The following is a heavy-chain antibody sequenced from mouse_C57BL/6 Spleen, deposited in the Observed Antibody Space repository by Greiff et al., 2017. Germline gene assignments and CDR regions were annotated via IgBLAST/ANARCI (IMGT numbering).Heavy chain of an antibody. CDR3: AGGGSTMVTGWYFDV. D-gene: IGHD2-2*01. J-gene: IGHJ1*03. CDR2: IDPADSYT. CDR1: GYTFTSYW. Sequence: QVQLQQSGAELVMPGASVKLSCKASGYTFTSYWMHWVKQRPGQGLEWIGEIDPADSYTNYNQKFKGKTTLTVDKSSSTAYMQLSSLTSEDSAVYYCAGGGSTMVTGWYFDVWGTGTTVTVSS. V-gene: IGHV1-69*01.